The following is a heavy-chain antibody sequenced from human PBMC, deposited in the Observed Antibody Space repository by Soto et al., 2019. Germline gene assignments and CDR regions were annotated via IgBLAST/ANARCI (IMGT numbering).Heavy chain of an antibody. J-gene: IGHJ5*02. Sequence: SETLSLTCAVSGGSISSSNWWSWVRQPPGKGLEWIGEIYHSGSTNYNPSLKSRVTISVDKSKNQFSLKLSSVTAAGTAVYYCARLAAAGYYNWFDPWGQGTLVTVSS. CDR1: GGSISSSNW. V-gene: IGHV4-4*02. D-gene: IGHD6-13*01. CDR2: IYHSGST. CDR3: ARLAAAGYYNWFDP.